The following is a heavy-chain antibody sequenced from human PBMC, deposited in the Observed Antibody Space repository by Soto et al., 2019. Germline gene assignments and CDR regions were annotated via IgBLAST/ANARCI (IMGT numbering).Heavy chain of an antibody. Sequence: GGSLRLSCAASGVTFSSYAMSWVRQAPGKGLEWVSAISGSGGSTYYADSVKGRFTSPKDNSKSTLYLLINRLRAEDMAVYYCGKGGLAYTVTATRDYYYGMDFWGQGTTVTVSS. J-gene: IGHJ6*02. CDR3: GKGGLAYTVTATRDYYYGMDF. CDR1: GVTFSSYA. V-gene: IGHV3-23*01. D-gene: IGHD2-21*02. CDR2: ISGSGGST.